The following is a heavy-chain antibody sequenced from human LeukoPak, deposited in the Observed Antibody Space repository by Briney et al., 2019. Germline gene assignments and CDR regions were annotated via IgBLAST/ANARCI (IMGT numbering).Heavy chain of an antibody. V-gene: IGHV3-7*03. CDR2: IKEDGTET. Sequence: PGGSLRLSCAASGFMFSSNWMSWVRLAPGKGLERVANIKEDGTETYYVDSVKGRFTISRDNAKNSLCLQMNSLRVEDTAVYYCAKEGRSLQTYWGQGTLVTVSS. J-gene: IGHJ4*02. CDR1: GFMFSSNW. CDR3: AKEGRSLQTY. D-gene: IGHD5-24*01.